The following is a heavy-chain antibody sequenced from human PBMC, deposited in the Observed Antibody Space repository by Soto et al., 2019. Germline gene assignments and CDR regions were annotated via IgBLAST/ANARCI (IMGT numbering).Heavy chain of an antibody. V-gene: IGHV3-15*01. CDR1: GFTFSNAW. CDR3: STDLRLGKNYHTNPYLDF. Sequence: PGGSLRLSSAASGFTFSNAWMSWVRQAPGKGLEWVGRIKSKTNGGTTDYAGPVKGRFTISRDDSKNTLFLQMSSLRTEDTAVYYCSTDLRLGKNYHTNPYLDFWGQGTLVTVSS. D-gene: IGHD2-8*01. CDR2: IKSKTNGGTT. J-gene: IGHJ4*02.